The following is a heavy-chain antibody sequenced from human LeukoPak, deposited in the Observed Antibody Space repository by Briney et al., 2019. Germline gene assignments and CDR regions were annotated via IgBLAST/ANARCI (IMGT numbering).Heavy chain of an antibody. CDR1: GFTFSSYS. CDR3: AKDLTVTTTPAFDI. D-gene: IGHD4-17*01. CDR2: MSNDGRGK. V-gene: IGHV3-30*18. Sequence: GRSLGLSCAASGFTFSSYSMHWVRQAPGKGLEWVAVMSNDGRGKIYVDSVKGRFTISRDNAKNSLYLQMNSLRAEDTALYYCAKDLTVTTTPAFDIWGQGTMVTVSS. J-gene: IGHJ3*02.